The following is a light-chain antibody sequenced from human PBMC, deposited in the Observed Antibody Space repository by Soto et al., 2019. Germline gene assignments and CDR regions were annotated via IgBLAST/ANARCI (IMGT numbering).Light chain of an antibody. Sequence: DVQMTQSPSSLSASVGDRVTSTCRARQDINSWLAWYQQKPENAPKSLIYAASSLQTGVPSRFSGSGSVTEFTLTISSLQPEDSATYYCQQYNTYPLTFGGGTKVELQ. CDR2: AAS. CDR1: QDINSW. V-gene: IGKV1D-16*01. J-gene: IGKJ4*01. CDR3: QQYNTYPLT.